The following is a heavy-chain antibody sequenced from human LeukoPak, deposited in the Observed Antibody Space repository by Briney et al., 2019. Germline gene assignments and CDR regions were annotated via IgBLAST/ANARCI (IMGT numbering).Heavy chain of an antibody. D-gene: IGHD3-10*01. Sequence: GGSLRLSCAASEFTFRNYALHWVRQAPGKGLEWVAVISYDGSNKYYADSVKGRFTIFRDNSKNTLYLQMNSLRAEDTAVYYCARDLGDFYYISLDFDYWGQGTLVSVSS. CDR2: ISYDGSNK. J-gene: IGHJ4*02. CDR1: EFTFRNYA. CDR3: ARDLGDFYYISLDFDY. V-gene: IGHV3-30*04.